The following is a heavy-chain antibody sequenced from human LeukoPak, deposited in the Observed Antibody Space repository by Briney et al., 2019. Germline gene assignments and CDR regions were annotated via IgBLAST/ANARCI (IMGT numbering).Heavy chain of an antibody. CDR2: ISSSGSTI. Sequence: GGSLRLSCAASGFTFSSYEMNWVRQAPGKGLEWVSYISSSGSTIYYADSVKGRFTISRDNAKNSLYLQMNSLRSEDTAVYYCARERGGSSSSNWFDPWGQGTLVTVSS. CDR1: GFTFSSYE. V-gene: IGHV3-48*03. CDR3: ARERGGSSSSNWFDP. D-gene: IGHD6-13*01. J-gene: IGHJ5*02.